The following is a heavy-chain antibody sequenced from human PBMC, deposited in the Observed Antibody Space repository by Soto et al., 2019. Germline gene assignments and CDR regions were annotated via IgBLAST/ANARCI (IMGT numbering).Heavy chain of an antibody. J-gene: IGHJ4*02. CDR3: TRHLGRAVAGFDY. D-gene: IGHD6-19*01. CDR1: GASNSSYH. CDR2: IYYSGST. V-gene: IGHV4-59*08. Sequence: QVQLQESGPGLVKPAETLSLTCTVSGASNSSYHWSWIRQPPGKGLEWIGYIYYSGSTNYNPSLKSRVTISVDASKNQLSLKLRSVTAADTAVYYCTRHLGRAVAGFDYWGQGTLVTVSS.